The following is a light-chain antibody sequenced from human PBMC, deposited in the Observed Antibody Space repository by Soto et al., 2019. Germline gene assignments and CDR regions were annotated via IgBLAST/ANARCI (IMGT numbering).Light chain of an antibody. J-gene: IGLJ3*02. V-gene: IGLV6-57*02. CDR3: QSHDYGNVV. CDR1: GGSIATNY. Sequence: NFMLTQPHSVSESPGKTVTISCTCSGGSIATNYVQWHQQRPGSAPTTVIYEDDKRPSGVPDRFSGSIDRSSNSASLIISGLKSEDEADYYRQSHDYGNVVFGRGTKLTVL. CDR2: EDD.